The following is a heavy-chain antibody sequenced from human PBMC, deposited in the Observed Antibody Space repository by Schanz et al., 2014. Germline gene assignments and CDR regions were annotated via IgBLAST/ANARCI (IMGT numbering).Heavy chain of an antibody. Sequence: QVQLVQSGAEVKKPGSSVKVSCKASGGTFSSYSISWVRQAPGQGLEWMGWITAYNGDTNYALKLQGRVTMTTDTSTGTAYMELRSLRSDDTALYYCTRGGYSYALSAFDIWGQGTMXTVSS. J-gene: IGHJ3*02. CDR2: ITAYNGDT. D-gene: IGHD5-18*01. CDR3: TRGGYSYALSAFDI. CDR1: GGTFSSYS. V-gene: IGHV1-18*01.